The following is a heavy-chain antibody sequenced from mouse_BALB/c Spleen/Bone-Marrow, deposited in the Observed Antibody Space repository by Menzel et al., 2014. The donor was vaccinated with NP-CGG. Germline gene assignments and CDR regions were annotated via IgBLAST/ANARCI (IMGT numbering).Heavy chain of an antibody. V-gene: IGHV1S81*02. CDR3: TRSDYGYWYFDV. D-gene: IGHD1-1*01. J-gene: IGHJ1*01. CDR2: INPSNGGT. CDR1: GYTFSSYY. Sequence: VQLVESGAELVKPGASVKLSCKASGYTFSSYYMYWVKQRPGQGLEWIGEINPSNGGTKFNEKFKSKATLTVGKSSSTAYMQLSSLTSEDSAVYYCTRSDYGYWYFDVWGAGTTVTVSS.